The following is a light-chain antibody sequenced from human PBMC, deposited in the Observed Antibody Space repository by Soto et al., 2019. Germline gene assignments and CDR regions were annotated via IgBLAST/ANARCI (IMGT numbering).Light chain of an antibody. CDR3: QQYNNWPPLWT. V-gene: IGKV3-15*01. CDR2: GAS. J-gene: IGKJ1*01. Sequence: IVKTQSPATLSVSPGERATLSCRASQSVSSNSAWYQQKPGQAPRLLIYGASTRATGIPARFSGSGSGTEFTLTISSLQSEDFAVYYCQQYNNWPPLWTFGQGTKV. CDR1: QSVSSN.